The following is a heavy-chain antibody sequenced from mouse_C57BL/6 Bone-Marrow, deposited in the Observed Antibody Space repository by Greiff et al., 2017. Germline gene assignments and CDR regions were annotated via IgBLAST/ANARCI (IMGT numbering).Heavy chain of an antibody. CDR1: GYTFTSYW. CDR2: IDPSDSYT. Sequence: QVQLQQPGAELVKPGASVKLSCKASGYTFTSYWMQWVKQRPRQGLEWIGEIDPSDSYTNYNQKFKGKATLTVDTSSSTAYMQLSSLTSEDSAVYYCARGDYYGSPYAMDYWGQGTSVTVSS. CDR3: ARGDYYGSPYAMDY. D-gene: IGHD1-1*01. J-gene: IGHJ4*01. V-gene: IGHV1-50*01.